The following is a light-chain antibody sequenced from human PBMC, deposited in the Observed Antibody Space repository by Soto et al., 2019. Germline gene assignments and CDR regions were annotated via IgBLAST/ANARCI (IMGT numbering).Light chain of an antibody. V-gene: IGLV2-14*01. Sequence: QSALTQPASVSGSPGQSITISCTGTSSDVGGYNYVSWYQQHPGKAPKLMIYDVSNRPSGVSNRFSGSKSGNTASLTISGLQAEDEADYYCSSYTSSSTYVGFGGGTKLPVL. CDR3: SSYTSSSTYVG. J-gene: IGLJ2*01. CDR1: SSDVGGYNY. CDR2: DVS.